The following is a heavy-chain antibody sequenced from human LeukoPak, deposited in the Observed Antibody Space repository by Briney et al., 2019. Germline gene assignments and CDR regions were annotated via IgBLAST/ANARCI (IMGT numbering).Heavy chain of an antibody. V-gene: IGHV3-20*04. D-gene: IGHD3-10*01. CDR2: INWNGGST. Sequence: GGSLRLSCAASGFTFDDYGMSWVRHAPGKGLEWVSGINWNGGSTGYADSVKGRFTISRDNAKNSLYLQMNSLRAEDTAVYYCARNNWFGEFENWFDPWGQGTLVTVSS. CDR1: GFTFDDYG. CDR3: ARNNWFGEFENWFDP. J-gene: IGHJ5*02.